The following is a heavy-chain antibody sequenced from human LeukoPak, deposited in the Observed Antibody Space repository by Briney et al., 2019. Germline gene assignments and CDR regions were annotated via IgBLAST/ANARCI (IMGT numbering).Heavy chain of an antibody. CDR3: ARATYTGILNSGYDYYYYYYYMDV. D-gene: IGHD5-12*01. CDR2: IKQDGSEK. V-gene: IGHV3-7*01. J-gene: IGHJ6*03. Sequence: TGGSLRLSCAASGFTFSSYWMSWVRQAPGKGLEWVANIKQDGSEKYYVDSVKGRFTISRDNAKNSLYLQMNSLRAEDTAVYYCARATYTGILNSGYDYYYYYYYMDVWGKGTTVTISS. CDR1: GFTFSSYW.